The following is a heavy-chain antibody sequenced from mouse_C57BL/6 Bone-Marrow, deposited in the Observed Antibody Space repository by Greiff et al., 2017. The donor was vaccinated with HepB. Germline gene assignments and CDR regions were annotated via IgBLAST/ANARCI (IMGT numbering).Heavy chain of an antibody. CDR1: GFNIKDDY. Sequence: VQLQQSGAELVRPGASVKLSCTASGFNIKDDYMHWVKQRPEQGLEWIGWIDPENGDTEYASKFQGKATITADTSSNTAYLQLSSLTSEDTAVYYCTTRTGTYYYAMDDWGQGTSVTVSS. V-gene: IGHV14-4*01. CDR3: TTRTGTYYYAMDD. D-gene: IGHD4-1*01. J-gene: IGHJ4*01. CDR2: IDPENGDT.